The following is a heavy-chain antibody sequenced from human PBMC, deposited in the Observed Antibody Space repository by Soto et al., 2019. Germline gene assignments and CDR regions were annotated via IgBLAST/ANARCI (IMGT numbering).Heavy chain of an antibody. CDR2: IGADGATT. CDR1: RVIVRMSA. CDR3: VFPSSGKYFFDN. V-gene: IGHV3-23*01. J-gene: IGHJ4*02. Sequence: GGSLRLSCAASRVIVRMSAMNGVRQTPPKGLEWVSAIGADGATTFYADSMKGRFTISRDTSKNTLFLQMNSLRADDTAVYYCVFPSSGKYFFDNWGQGALVTVSS. D-gene: IGHD3-22*01.